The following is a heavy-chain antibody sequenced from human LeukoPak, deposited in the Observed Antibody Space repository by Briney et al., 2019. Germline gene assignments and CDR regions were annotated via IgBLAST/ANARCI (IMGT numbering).Heavy chain of an antibody. V-gene: IGHV3-30*18. CDR3: AKDLTYSGSYGVDY. J-gene: IGHJ4*02. CDR2: ISYDGSNK. CDR1: GFTFSSYG. Sequence: GSLRLSCAASGFTFSSYGMHWVRQAPGKGLEWVAVISYDGSNKYYADSVKGRFTISRDNSKNTLYLQMNSLRAEDTAVYYCAKDLTYSGSYGVDYWGQGTLVTVSS. D-gene: IGHD1-26*01.